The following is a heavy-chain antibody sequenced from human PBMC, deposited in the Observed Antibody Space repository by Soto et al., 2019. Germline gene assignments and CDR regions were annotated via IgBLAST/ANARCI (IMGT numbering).Heavy chain of an antibody. J-gene: IGHJ6*02. CDR3: ARDLHTAMTNPPPFVNGKDV. CDR2: INPNSGGT. Sequence: ASVKVSCKASGYTFTGYYMHWVRQAPGQGLEWMGWINPNSGGTNYAQKFQGRVTMTRDTSISTAYMELSRLRSDDTAVYYCARDLHTAMTNPPPFVNGKDVWGQKTRDT. CDR1: GYTFTGYY. V-gene: IGHV1-2*02. D-gene: IGHD5-18*01.